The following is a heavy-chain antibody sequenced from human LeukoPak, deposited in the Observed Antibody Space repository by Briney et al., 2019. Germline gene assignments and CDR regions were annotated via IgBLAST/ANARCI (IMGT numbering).Heavy chain of an antibody. CDR2: MNPNSGNT. V-gene: IGHV1-8*01. Sequence: ASVKVSCKASGYTFTSYDINWVRQATGQGLEWMGWMNPNSGNTDYAQKLQGRVTMTTDTSTSTAYMELRSLRSDDTAVYYCARTPTIQPMFMDVWGKGTTVTVSS. D-gene: IGHD5-18*01. CDR1: GYTFTSYD. J-gene: IGHJ6*04. CDR3: ARTPTIQPMFMDV.